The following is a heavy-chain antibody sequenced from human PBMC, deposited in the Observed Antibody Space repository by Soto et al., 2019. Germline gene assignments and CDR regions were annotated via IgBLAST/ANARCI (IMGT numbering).Heavy chain of an antibody. CDR3: LRPTGGVVTPGDDY. D-gene: IGHD2-21*02. V-gene: IGHV1-8*02. J-gene: IGHJ4*02. Sequence: QVQLVHSGAEVKKPGASVKVSCEASGYNFDAFDIHWVRQAAGQGLEWMGWMNPRTGHTAFAQEFQYSVTMTSETPRNPAYMEASGLRSEDPALYFGLRPTGGVVTPGDDYWGQGTLVTVSS. CDR1: GYNFDAFD. CDR2: MNPRTGHT.